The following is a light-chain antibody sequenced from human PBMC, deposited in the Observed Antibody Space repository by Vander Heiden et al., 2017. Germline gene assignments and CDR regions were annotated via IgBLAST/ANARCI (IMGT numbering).Light chain of an antibody. J-gene: IGLJ1*01. CDR2: DVS. V-gene: IGLV2-14*01. CDR3: SSYTSTSTLYV. CDR1: SSDIGAYNY. Sequence: QSALTQPAPVSGSPGQSITLPCSGTSSDIGAYNYVSWFQQHPDKAPKLIIYDVSIRPSGVSNRFSGSKSGNTASLTISGLLPEDEADYFCSSYTSTSTLYVFGTGTKVNVL.